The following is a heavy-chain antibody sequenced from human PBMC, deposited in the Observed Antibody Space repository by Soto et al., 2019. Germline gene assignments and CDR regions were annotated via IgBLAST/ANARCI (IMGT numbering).Heavy chain of an antibody. CDR1: GFTFSSYS. Sequence: GGVLRLACSDSGFTFSSYSMSWVRQAPGKGLEWVSAISGSGGSTYYADSVKGRFTISRDNSKNTLYLQMNSLRAEDTAVYYCAKKGRESGSYSYYGMDVWGQGTTVTV. CDR3: AKKGRESGSYSYYGMDV. J-gene: IGHJ6*02. D-gene: IGHD1-26*01. V-gene: IGHV3-23*01. CDR2: ISGSGGST.